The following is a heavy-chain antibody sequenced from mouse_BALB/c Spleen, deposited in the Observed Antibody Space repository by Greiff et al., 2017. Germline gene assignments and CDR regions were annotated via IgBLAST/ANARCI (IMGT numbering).Heavy chain of an antibody. J-gene: IGHJ3*01. CDR2: ISYDGSN. Sequence: EVQLVESGPGLVKPSQSLSLTCSVTGYSITSGYYWNWIRQFPGNKLEWMGYISYDGSNNYNPSLKNRISITRDTSKNQFFLKLNSVTTEDTATYYCARDRHGSLFAYWGQGTLVTVSA. D-gene: IGHD1-1*01. CDR1: GYSITSGYY. V-gene: IGHV3-6*02. CDR3: ARDRHGSLFAY.